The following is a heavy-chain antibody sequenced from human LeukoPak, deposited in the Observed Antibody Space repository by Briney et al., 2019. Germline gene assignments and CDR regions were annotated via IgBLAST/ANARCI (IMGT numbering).Heavy chain of an antibody. CDR2: IIPILGIA. Sequence: GASVKVSCKASGGTFSSYAISWVRQAPGQGLEWMGRIIPILGIANYAQKFQGRVTITADKSTSTAYMELSSLRSEDTAVYYCAMDTYGSGSPSDYGMDVWGQGTTVTVSS. D-gene: IGHD3-10*01. CDR3: AMDTYGSGSPSDYGMDV. V-gene: IGHV1-69*04. J-gene: IGHJ6*02. CDR1: GGTFSSYA.